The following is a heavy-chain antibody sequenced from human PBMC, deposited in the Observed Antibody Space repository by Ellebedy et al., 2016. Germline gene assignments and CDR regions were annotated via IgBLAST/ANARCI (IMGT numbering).Heavy chain of an antibody. J-gene: IGHJ4*02. D-gene: IGHD4-17*01. CDR2: INTNGYTI. Sequence: GESLKISCAASEFTFSTYGMTWVRQAPGKGLEWVSYINTNGYTIYYADSVKGRFTISRDNGKNSLYLQMNSLRDEDTAVYYCARVTTGFDYWGQGRLVTVSS. CDR3: ARVTTGFDY. CDR1: EFTFSTYG. V-gene: IGHV3-48*02.